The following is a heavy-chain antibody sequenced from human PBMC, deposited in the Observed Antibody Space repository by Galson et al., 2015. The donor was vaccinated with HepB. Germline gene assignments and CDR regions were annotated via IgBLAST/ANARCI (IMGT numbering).Heavy chain of an antibody. CDR3: ARILVGATAFDY. Sequence: PALVKPPQTLTLTCTFSGFSLSTSGMCVSWIRQPPGKALEWLARIDWDDDKYYSTSLKTRLTISKDTSKNQVVLTMTNMDPVDTATYYCARILVGATAFDYWGQGTLVTVSS. CDR2: IDWDDDK. J-gene: IGHJ4*02. V-gene: IGHV2-70*11. D-gene: IGHD1-26*01. CDR1: GFSLSTSGMC.